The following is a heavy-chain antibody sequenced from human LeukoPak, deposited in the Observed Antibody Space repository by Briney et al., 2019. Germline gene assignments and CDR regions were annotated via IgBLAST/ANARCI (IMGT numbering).Heavy chain of an antibody. Sequence: ASVKVSCKASGYTFTGYYMHWVRQAPGQGLEWMGWINPNSGGTNYAQKFQGRVTMTRDTSISTAYMGLSRLRSDDTAVYYCARERLAARAKNWFDPWGQGTLVTVSS. D-gene: IGHD6-6*01. J-gene: IGHJ5*02. V-gene: IGHV1-2*02. CDR3: ARERLAARAKNWFDP. CDR1: GYTFTGYY. CDR2: INPNSGGT.